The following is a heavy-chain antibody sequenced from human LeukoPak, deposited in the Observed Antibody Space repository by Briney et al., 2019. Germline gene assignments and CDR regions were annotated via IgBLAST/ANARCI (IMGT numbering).Heavy chain of an antibody. CDR2: ITPYSDGT. D-gene: IGHD2-15*01. V-gene: IGHV1-2*02. CDR1: GYTVTGYY. J-gene: IGHJ4*02. CDR3: ARGGRYCSGGSCYVPIEGPVYYFDY. Sequence: GASVKVSCKTSGYTVTGYYINWVRQAPGQGLEWMGWITPYSDGTDYAQKFQGRVTMTTDTSITTAYMELSSLRSDDTAVYYCARGGRYCSGGSCYVPIEGPVYYFDYWGQGTLVTVPS.